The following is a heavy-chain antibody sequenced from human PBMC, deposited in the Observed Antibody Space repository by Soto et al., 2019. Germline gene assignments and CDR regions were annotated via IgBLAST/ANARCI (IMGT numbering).Heavy chain of an antibody. D-gene: IGHD3-10*02. CDR3: ARGRSLCRAGETSVNFVDY. CDR1: GYTLTSYG. Sequence: QVHLVQSGAEVKRPGASVTVSCKASGYTLTSYGVHWVRQAPGDRLEWMGWINGGNGDTILSQKFQGRVTITRATSANTAYMELSSRRSEDTAVYYCARGRSLCRAGETSVNFVDYWGQGTLVTVSS. CDR2: INGGNGDT. J-gene: IGHJ4*02. V-gene: IGHV1-3*01.